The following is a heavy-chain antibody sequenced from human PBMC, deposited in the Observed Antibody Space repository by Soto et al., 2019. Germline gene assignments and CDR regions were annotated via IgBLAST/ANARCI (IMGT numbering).Heavy chain of an antibody. CDR1: GDSIRSSTYQ. D-gene: IGHD1-1*01. CDR3: ARRRNWKVDY. CDR2: AYYSEST. J-gene: IGHJ4*02. Sequence: PSETLSLTCTVSGDSIRSSTYQWGWIRQPPGRGLGGIGSAYYSESTYYNPSLKGRVTIPVDTSKNQFPLKVNSVTAAETAVYYWARRRNWKVDYWGQGNLVT. V-gene: IGHV4-39*01.